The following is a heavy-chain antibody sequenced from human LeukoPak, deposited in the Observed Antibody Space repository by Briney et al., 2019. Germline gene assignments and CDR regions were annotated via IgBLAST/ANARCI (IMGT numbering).Heavy chain of an antibody. Sequence: SQTLSLTCAISGDSVSSNSAAWNWIRQSPSRGLEWRGRTYYRSKWYNDYAVSVKSRITINPDTSKNQFSLQLNSVTPEDTAVYYCARGTTVTTTGAFDIWGQGTMVTVSS. CDR3: ARGTTVTTTGAFDI. CDR2: TYYRSKWYN. V-gene: IGHV6-1*01. D-gene: IGHD4-17*01. CDR1: GDSVSSNSAA. J-gene: IGHJ3*02.